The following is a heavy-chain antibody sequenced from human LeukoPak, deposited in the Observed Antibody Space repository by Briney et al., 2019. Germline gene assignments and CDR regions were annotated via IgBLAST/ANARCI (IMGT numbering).Heavy chain of an antibody. V-gene: IGHV3-23*01. Sequence: GGSLRLSCAISGLTFHDYAMTWVRQAPGKGLEWVSTIVGDSSKTYYADSVKGRFTISRDNSNYMLFLHMNNLRAEDTAIYYCAKQPYNYYYLDVWGKGTTVTVS. D-gene: IGHD2-21*01. CDR1: GLTFHDYA. CDR2: IVGDSSKT. J-gene: IGHJ6*03. CDR3: AKQPYNYYYLDV.